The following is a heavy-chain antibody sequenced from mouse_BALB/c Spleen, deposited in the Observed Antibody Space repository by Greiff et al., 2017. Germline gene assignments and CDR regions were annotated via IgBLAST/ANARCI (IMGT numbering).Heavy chain of an antibody. D-gene: IGHD2-10*01. Sequence: EVKLQESGGGLVQPGGSRKLSCAASGFTFSDYGMAWVRQAPGKGPEWVAFISNLAYSIYYADTVTGRFTISRENAKNTLYLEMSSLRSEDTAMYYCARDRAYYGNYGGWYFDVWGAGTTVTVSS. CDR2: ISNLAYSI. J-gene: IGHJ1*01. V-gene: IGHV5-15*02. CDR1: GFTFSDYG. CDR3: ARDRAYYGNYGGWYFDV.